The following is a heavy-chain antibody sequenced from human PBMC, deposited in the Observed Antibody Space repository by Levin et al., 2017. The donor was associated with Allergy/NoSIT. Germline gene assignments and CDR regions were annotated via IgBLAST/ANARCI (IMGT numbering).Heavy chain of an antibody. V-gene: IGHV3-48*01. CDR3: ASRPY. CDR1: GFTFSSYS. CDR2: ISSSSTI. J-gene: IGHJ4*02. Sequence: GESLKISCAASGFTFSSYSMNWVRQAPGKGLEWVSYISSSSTIYYADSVKGRFTISRDNAKNSLYLQMNSLRAEDTAVYYCASRPYWGQGTLVTVSS.